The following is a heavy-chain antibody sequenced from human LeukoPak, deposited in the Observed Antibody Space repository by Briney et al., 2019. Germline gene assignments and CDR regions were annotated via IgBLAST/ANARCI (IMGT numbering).Heavy chain of an antibody. CDR1: GGSISSYY. V-gene: IGHV4-4*07. CDR2: IYTSGST. D-gene: IGHD5-12*01. Sequence: SETLSLTCTVSGGSISSYYWSWIRQPAGKGLEWIGRIYTSGSTNYNPSLKSRVTMSVDTSKNQFSLKLSSVTAADTAVYYCAREGLVATYYYYYYMHVWGKGTTVTVSS. CDR3: AREGLVATYYYYYYMHV. J-gene: IGHJ6*03.